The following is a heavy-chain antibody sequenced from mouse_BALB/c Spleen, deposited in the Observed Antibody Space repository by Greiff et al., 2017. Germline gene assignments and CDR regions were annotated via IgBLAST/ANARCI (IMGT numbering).Heavy chain of an antibody. V-gene: IGHV2-6-7*01. CDR2: ILGDGST. CDR1: GFSFTGYG. D-gene: IGHD2-1*01. Sequence: VHLLESGPGLVAPSPCLSITCTVSGFSFTGYGVNWVSQPPGQGLEWLGMILGDGSTDYKSALKYSLSICKDNSKSHVFFKQHSLQTDDTARDYCGGDRAYGNCRDFDVWGAGTTVTGAS. J-gene: IGHJ1*01. CDR3: GGDRAYGNCRDFDV.